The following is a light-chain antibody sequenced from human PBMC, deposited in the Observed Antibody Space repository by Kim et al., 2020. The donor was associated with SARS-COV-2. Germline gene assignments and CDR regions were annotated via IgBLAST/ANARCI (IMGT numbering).Light chain of an antibody. J-gene: IGKJ4*01. V-gene: IGKV1-33*01. CDR3: QQYDNPLALT. Sequence: SVGDRVTITCQASQDISNYLNWYQQKPGKAPKLLIYDASTLETGVPSRFSGSGSGTDFTFTISSLQPEDIATYYCQQYDNPLALTFGGGTKVEIK. CDR2: DAS. CDR1: QDISNY.